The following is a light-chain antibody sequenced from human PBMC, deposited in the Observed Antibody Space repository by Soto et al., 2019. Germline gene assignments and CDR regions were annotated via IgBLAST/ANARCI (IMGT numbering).Light chain of an antibody. V-gene: IGKV3-11*01. J-gene: IGKJ5*01. Sequence: EIVLTQSPATLSLSPVERATLSCMASQSVSSYLAWYQQKPCQAPRLLIYDASNRATCIPARFSGSGSGTDFTLTISSLEPEDFAVYYCQHRRVWPVSFGQGTRLEIK. CDR3: QHRRVWPVS. CDR1: QSVSSY. CDR2: DAS.